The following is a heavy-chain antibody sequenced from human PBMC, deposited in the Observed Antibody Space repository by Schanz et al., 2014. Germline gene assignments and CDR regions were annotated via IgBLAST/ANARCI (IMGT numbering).Heavy chain of an antibody. V-gene: IGHV4-59*01. CDR2: VYNNGRT. CDR1: GASMDNYY. D-gene: IGHD3-3*01. CDR3: ARVVGGAEWLLYDDYYYNLDV. Sequence: QVQLQESGPGLVRPSETLSLTCTVSGASMDNYYWSWIRQPPGKGLEWIGYVYNNGRTYYNPSLKSRVAISVETSKNQFSLKLTSMTAADTAVYYCARVVGGAEWLLYDDYYYNLDVWGQGTTVTVSS. J-gene: IGHJ6*02.